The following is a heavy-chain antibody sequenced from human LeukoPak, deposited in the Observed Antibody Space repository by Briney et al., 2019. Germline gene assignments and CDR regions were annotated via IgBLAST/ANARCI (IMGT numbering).Heavy chain of an antibody. J-gene: IGHJ5*02. CDR3: ARGIDYGDYDNWFDP. V-gene: IGHV1-69*13. CDR1: GGTFSSYA. D-gene: IGHD4-17*01. CDR2: IIPIFGTA. Sequence: SVKVSCKASGGTFSSYAISWVRQAPGQGLEWMGGIIPIFGTANYAQKFQGRVTITADESTSTAYMELSSLRSEDTAVCYCARGIDYGDYDNWFDPWGQGTLVTVSS.